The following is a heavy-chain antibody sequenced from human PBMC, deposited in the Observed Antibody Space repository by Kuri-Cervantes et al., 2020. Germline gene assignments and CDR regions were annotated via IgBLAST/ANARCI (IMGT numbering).Heavy chain of an antibody. J-gene: IGHJ3*02. CDR2: INPNSGGT. Sequence: ASVKVSCKASGYTFTGYYMHWVRQAPGQGLEWMGWINPNSGGTNYAQKFQGRVTMTRDTSISTAYMELSRLRSDDTAVYYCARGRDAIRLRRYAFDIWGQGTMVTVSS. V-gene: IGHV1-2*02. CDR1: GYTFTGYY. CDR3: ARGRDAIRLRRYAFDI. D-gene: IGHD2-21*01.